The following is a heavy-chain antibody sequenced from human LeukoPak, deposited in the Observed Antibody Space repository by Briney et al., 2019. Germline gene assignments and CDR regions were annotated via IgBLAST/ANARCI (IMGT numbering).Heavy chain of an antibody. CDR1: GFTFTNYH. D-gene: IGHD6-6*01. Sequence: GGSLRLSCATSGFTFTNYHMYWVRQAPGKGLEWVSYISSDGTNILYADSVRGRFTISRDDVRNTLSLQMNSLRADDTAVYYCARRIAALSRASDYWGQGTLVTVSS. CDR3: ARRIAALSRASDY. CDR2: ISSDGTNI. J-gene: IGHJ4*02. V-gene: IGHV3-48*04.